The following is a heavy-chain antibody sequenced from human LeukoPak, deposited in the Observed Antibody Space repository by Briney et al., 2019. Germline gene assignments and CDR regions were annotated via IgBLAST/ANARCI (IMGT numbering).Heavy chain of an antibody. CDR1: GYTFTSYD. CDR3: ARDSPESRDGYNYFDY. D-gene: IGHD5-24*01. CDR2: INPNSGGT. J-gene: IGHJ4*02. V-gene: IGHV1-2*02. Sequence: ASVKVSCKASGYTFTSYDINWVRQAPGQGLEWMAWINPNSGGTNYAQKFQGRVTMTRDTSISTAYMELSRLRSDDAAVYYCARDSPESRDGYNYFDYWGQGTLVTVSS.